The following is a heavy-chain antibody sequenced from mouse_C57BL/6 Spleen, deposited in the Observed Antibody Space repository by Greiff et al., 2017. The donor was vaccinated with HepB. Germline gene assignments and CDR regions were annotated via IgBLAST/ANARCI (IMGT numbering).Heavy chain of an antibody. Sequence: QVQLKQSGPELVKPGASVKISCKASGYAFSSSWMNWVKQRPGKGLEWIGRIYPGDGDTNYNGKFKGKATLTADKSSSTAYMQLSSLTSEDSAVYFCAGHYYGSSPGFAYWGQGTLVTVSA. D-gene: IGHD1-1*01. V-gene: IGHV1-82*01. CDR3: AGHYYGSSPGFAY. CDR2: IYPGDGDT. CDR1: GYAFSSSW. J-gene: IGHJ3*01.